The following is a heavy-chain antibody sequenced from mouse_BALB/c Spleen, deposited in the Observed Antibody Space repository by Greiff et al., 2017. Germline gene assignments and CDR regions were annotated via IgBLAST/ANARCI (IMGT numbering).Heavy chain of an antibody. CDR3: ARPVYDYDPFAY. V-gene: IGHV1-9*01. Sequence: QVQLQQSGAELMKPGASVKISCKATGYTFSSYWIEWVKQRPGHGLEWIGEILPGSDITNYNEKFKGKATFTADTSSNTAYMQLSSLTSEDSAVYYCARPVYDYDPFAYWGQGTLVTVSA. D-gene: IGHD2-4*01. CDR2: ILPGSDIT. CDR1: GYTFSSYW. J-gene: IGHJ3*01.